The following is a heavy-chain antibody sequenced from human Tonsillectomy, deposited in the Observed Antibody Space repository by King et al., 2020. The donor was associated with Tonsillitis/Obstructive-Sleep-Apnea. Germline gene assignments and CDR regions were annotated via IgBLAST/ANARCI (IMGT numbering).Heavy chain of an antibody. CDR1: GFTFSTYG. CDR3: AKDLGSSGFDY. D-gene: IGHD3-22*01. J-gene: IGHJ4*02. CDR2: ISYDGSNK. Sequence: VQLVESGGGVVQPGRSLRLSCAASGFTFSTYGMHWVRQAPGKGLEWVAVISYDGSNKYYADSVKGRFTISRDNSKNTLYLQMNSLRAEDTAVYYCAKDLGSSGFDYWGQGTLVTVSS. V-gene: IGHV3-30*18.